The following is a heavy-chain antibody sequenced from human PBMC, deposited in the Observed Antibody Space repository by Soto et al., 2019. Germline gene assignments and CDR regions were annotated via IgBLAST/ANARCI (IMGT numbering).Heavy chain of an antibody. CDR1: GASISSLY. CDR3: ARVTTGYLDY. J-gene: IGHJ4*02. CDR2: MYYSGRT. Sequence: TVSGASISSLYWSWIRQSPERGLEWIGHMYYSGRTTYNPSLKSRVSIALDMAKNHLSLQVTSVTAADTAVYYCARVTTGYLDYWGQGTLVTVS. V-gene: IGHV4-59*11. D-gene: IGHD3-9*01.